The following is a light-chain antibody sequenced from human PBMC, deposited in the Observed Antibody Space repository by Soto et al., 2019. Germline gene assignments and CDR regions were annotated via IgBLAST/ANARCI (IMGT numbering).Light chain of an antibody. CDR1: SSDVGGYDY. Sequence: QSVLTQPASVSGSPGQTITISCTGSSSDVGGYDYVSWYQQHPGKVPKLMIYEVNKRPSGVSNRFSGSKSGNTASLTISGLQAEDEADYYCSSYTSTNTPYVFGTGTKVTVL. CDR3: SSYTSTNTPYV. V-gene: IGLV2-14*01. J-gene: IGLJ1*01. CDR2: EVN.